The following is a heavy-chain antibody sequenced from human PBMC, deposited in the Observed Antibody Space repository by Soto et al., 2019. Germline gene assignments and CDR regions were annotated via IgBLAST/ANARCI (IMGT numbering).Heavy chain of an antibody. Sequence: PGGSLRLSCAASGFTFSSYSMNWVRQAQGKGLEWVATISNDRSDIYYVDSVKGRFTISRDNAKNSLYLQMNSLRAEDTAVYYCARDPTRLVATILVDYWGQGTLVTVSS. CDR1: GFTFSSYS. V-gene: IGHV3-21*01. CDR2: ISNDRSDI. CDR3: ARDPTRLVATILVDY. D-gene: IGHD5-12*01. J-gene: IGHJ4*02.